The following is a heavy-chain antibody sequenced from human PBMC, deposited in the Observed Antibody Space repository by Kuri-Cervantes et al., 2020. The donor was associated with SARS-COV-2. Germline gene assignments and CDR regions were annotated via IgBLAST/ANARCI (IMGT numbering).Heavy chain of an antibody. J-gene: IGHJ4*02. D-gene: IGHD3-10*01. CDR3: ARDQYGSGGVGNY. V-gene: IGHV1-69*05. CDR2: IIPIFGTA. Sequence: SVKVSCKASGGTFSSYAISWVRQAPGQGLEWMGGIIPIFGTANYAQKFQGRVTITTDESTSTAYMELSSLRSEDTAVYYCARDQYGSGGVGNYWGQGTLVTVSS. CDR1: GGTFSSYA.